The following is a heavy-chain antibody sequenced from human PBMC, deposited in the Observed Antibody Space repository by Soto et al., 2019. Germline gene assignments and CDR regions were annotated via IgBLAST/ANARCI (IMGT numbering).Heavy chain of an antibody. Sequence: GVSLRLSCSASEFPFSIFAMSWVRQAPGKGLEWVSGVGGSNDDTHYADSVKGRFTISRDNSKNTLFLQMNSLRAEDTAVYYCEKDRVNHNSVWDTFDIWGQGKMVTVSS. D-gene: IGHD1-20*01. CDR2: VGGSNDDT. CDR1: EFPFSIFA. CDR3: EKDRVNHNSVWDTFDI. V-gene: IGHV3-23*01. J-gene: IGHJ3*02.